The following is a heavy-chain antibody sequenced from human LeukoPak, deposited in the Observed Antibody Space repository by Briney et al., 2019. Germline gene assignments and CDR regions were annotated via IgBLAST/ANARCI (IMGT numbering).Heavy chain of an antibody. CDR3: ARGGYGPRLGN. V-gene: IGHV4-34*01. Sequence: PSETLSLTCAVYGASFSDYYWSWICQSPEKGLEWIGEISNIGTTSYNPSLNSRVTMSVDTSKNQFSLRLSSVTAADTAVYYCARGGYGPRLGNWGQGTLVTVSS. CDR1: GASFSDYY. CDR2: ISNIGTT. D-gene: IGHD3-16*01. J-gene: IGHJ4*02.